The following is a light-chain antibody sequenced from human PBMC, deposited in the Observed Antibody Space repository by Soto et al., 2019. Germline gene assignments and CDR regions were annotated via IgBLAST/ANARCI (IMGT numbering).Light chain of an antibody. CDR1: QSVSSTY. CDR2: GAS. V-gene: IGKV3-20*01. Sequence: DIVLTQSPGTLSLSPGERATLSCRASQSVSSTYLAWYQQKPGQAPRLLIYGASSRATGIPDRFSGSGSGTDFTLPISRLEPEDFAVYYCQQYGSSPGFTFGPGTTLDIK. J-gene: IGKJ3*01. CDR3: QQYGSSPGFT.